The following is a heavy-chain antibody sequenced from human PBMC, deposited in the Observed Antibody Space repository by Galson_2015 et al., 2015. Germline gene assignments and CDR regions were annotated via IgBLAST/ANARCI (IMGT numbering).Heavy chain of an antibody. J-gene: IGHJ4*02. CDR2: ITGDGDVT. CDR3: AKWDSRGGPYCLDY. V-gene: IGHV3-23*01. CDR1: GLTFISHA. Sequence: SLRLSCAASGLTFISHAMSWVRQAPGKGLEWVAGITGDGDVTGYADSVRGRFTISRDNSKNTLYLQMNSLRAEDTAVFYCAKWDSRGGPYCLDYWGQGTLVTVSS. D-gene: IGHD3-22*01.